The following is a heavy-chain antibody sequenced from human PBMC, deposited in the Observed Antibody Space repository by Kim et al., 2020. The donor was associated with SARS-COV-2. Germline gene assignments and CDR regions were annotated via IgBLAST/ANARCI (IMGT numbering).Heavy chain of an antibody. CDR3: ARGYMGPACSSTSCYKKPENRIDP. CDR1: GFTFSDYY. Sequence: GGSLRLSCAASGFTFSDYYMSWIRQAPGKGLEWVSYISSSSSYTNYADSVKGRFTISRDNAKNSLYLQMNSLRAEDTAVYYCARGYMGPACSSTSCYKKPENRIDPWGQGTLVTVSS. CDR2: ISSSSSYT. D-gene: IGHD2-2*01. J-gene: IGHJ5*02. V-gene: IGHV3-11*06.